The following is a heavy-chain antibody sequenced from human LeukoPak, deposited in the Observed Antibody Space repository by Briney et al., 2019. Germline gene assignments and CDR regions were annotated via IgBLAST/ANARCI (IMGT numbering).Heavy chain of an antibody. J-gene: IGHJ3*02. CDR2: IYPGDSDT. CDR1: GYSFTSYW. D-gene: IGHD3-10*01. Sequence: GGALEISCKGSGYSFTSYWIGWGRQVPGKGLEWRGIIYPGDSDTRYSPSCQGQVTISADKSISTAYLKCSSLKASDTAMYYCARGDRGHAFDIWGQGTMVTVSS. V-gene: IGHV5-51*01. CDR3: ARGDRGHAFDI.